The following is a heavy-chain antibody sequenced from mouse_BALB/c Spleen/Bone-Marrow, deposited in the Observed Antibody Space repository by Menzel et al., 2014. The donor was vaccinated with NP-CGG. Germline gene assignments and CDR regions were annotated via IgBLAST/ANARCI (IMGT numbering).Heavy chain of an antibody. Sequence: VQVVESGPQLVRPGASVKISCKASGYSFTSYWMHWVKQRPGQGLEWIGTIDPSDSETKLNQKFKDKATLTVDKSSSTAYLQLSSPTSEDSAVYYCARRDNAPFAYWGQGTLVTVSA. J-gene: IGHJ3*01. CDR2: IDPSDSET. D-gene: IGHD1-3*01. CDR1: GYSFTSYW. V-gene: IGHV1S126*01. CDR3: ARRDNAPFAY.